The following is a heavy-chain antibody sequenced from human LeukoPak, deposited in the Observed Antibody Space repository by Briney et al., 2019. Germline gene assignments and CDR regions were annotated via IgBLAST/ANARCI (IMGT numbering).Heavy chain of an antibody. J-gene: IGHJ5*02. CDR1: GGTFSSYT. D-gene: IGHD3-10*01. CDR3: ARDPPYYYGSGSSLDNRFDP. V-gene: IGHV1-69*04. CDR2: IIPILGIA. Sequence: SVKVSCKASGGTFSSYTISWVRQAPGQGLEWMGRIIPILGIANYAQKFQGRVTITADKSTSTAYTELSSLRSEDTAVYYCARDPPYYYGSGSSLDNRFDPWGQGTLVTVSS.